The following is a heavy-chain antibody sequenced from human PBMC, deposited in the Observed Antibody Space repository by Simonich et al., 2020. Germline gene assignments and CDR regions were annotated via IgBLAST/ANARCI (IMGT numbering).Heavy chain of an antibody. Sequence: QVQLQQWGAGLLKPSETLSLTCAVYGGSLSGYSWRRISQPPGKGLEWIGEINNSGSPNYNPSLKMRVTISVDTSKNQFSRKLSSVTAAYTAVYYCARGKGWKNAFDIWGQGTMVTVSS. CDR3: ARGKGWKNAFDI. CDR2: INNSGSP. CDR1: GGSLSGYS. D-gene: IGHD1-1*01. V-gene: IGHV4-34*01. J-gene: IGHJ3*02.